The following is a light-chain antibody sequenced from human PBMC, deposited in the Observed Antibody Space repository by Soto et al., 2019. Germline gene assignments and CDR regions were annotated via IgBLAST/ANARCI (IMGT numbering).Light chain of an antibody. CDR1: NSDVESYNL. J-gene: IGLJ1*01. V-gene: IGLV2-23*03. Sequence: QSALTQPASVSGSPGQSITFSCTGTNSDVESYNLVSWFRQHPGEAPKLIVYEGTKRPSGVSNRFSGSKSGNPASLTISGLQAEDEANYYCCSYAGTATVFGTGTKLTVL. CDR3: CSYAGTATV. CDR2: EGT.